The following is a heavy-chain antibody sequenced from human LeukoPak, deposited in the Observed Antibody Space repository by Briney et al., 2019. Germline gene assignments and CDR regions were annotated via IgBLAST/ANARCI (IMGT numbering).Heavy chain of an antibody. D-gene: IGHD2-8*01. CDR3: AREQCTNGVCAPYYYYGMDV. V-gene: IGHV4-4*07. CDR2: IYTSGST. Sequence: SETLSLTCTVSGGSISSYYWSWIRQPAGKGLEWIGRIYTSGSTNYNPSLKSRVTMSVDTSKNQFSLKLSSVTAADTAVYYCAREQCTNGVCAPYYYYGMDVWGQGTTVTASS. CDR1: GGSISSYY. J-gene: IGHJ6*02.